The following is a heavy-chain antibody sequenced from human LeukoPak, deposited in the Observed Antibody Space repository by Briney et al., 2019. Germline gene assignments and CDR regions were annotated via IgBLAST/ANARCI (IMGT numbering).Heavy chain of an antibody. CDR2: INHSGST. Sequence: KPSETLSLTCAVYGGSFSGYYWSWVRQPPGKGLEWGGEINHSGSTNYNPSLKSRVNISVETYKKQYSLKRRHVTAADTAVYYCARVRRRYSGYDGFDYWGQGTLVTVSS. V-gene: IGHV4-34*01. CDR3: ARVRRRYSGYDGFDY. CDR1: GGSFSGYY. D-gene: IGHD5-12*01. J-gene: IGHJ4*02.